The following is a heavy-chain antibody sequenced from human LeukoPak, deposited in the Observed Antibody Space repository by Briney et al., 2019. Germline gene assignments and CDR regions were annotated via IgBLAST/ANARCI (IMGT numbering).Heavy chain of an antibody. CDR2: MNPNSGVT. J-gene: IGHJ6*04. V-gene: IGHV1-8*01. Sequence: ASXXVXCKASGYTFTSYDINWVRQATGQGLEWMGWMNPNSGVTVYAQKFQGRVTMTRNTSVSTAYMELSGLRSDDTAVYYCARLERMDVWGKGTTVTVSS. CDR3: ARLERMDV. CDR1: GYTFTSYD.